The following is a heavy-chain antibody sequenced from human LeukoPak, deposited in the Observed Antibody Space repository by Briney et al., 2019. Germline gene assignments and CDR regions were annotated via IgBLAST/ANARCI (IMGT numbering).Heavy chain of an antibody. CDR1: GYTFTSYA. Sequence: ASVKVSCKASGYTFTSYAMHWVRQAPGQRLEWMGWINAGNGNTKYSQKFQGRVTMTEDTSTDTAYMELSSLRSEDTAVYYCATTIFGYGYYNYWGQGTLVTVSS. CDR2: INAGNGNT. J-gene: IGHJ4*02. CDR3: ATTIFGYGYYNY. D-gene: IGHD3-3*01. V-gene: IGHV1-3*01.